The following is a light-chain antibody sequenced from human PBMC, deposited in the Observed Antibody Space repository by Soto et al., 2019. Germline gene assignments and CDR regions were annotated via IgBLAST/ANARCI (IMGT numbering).Light chain of an antibody. J-gene: IGKJ1*01. CDR3: QHYSSYSEA. CDR1: QSVSSS. V-gene: IGKV1-5*03. CDR2: KAS. Sequence: TQSPGTLSLSPGERATLSCRSSQSVSSSYLAWYQQKPGKAPKLLIYKASTLKSGVPSRFSGSGSGTEFTLTISSLQPDDFATYYCQHYSSYSEAFGQGTKVDIK.